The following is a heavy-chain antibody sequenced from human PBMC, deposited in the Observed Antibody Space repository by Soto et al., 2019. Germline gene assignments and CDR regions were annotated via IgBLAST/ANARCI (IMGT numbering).Heavy chain of an antibody. CDR1: GYTFTSYG. V-gene: IGHV1-18*01. CDR3: ARVPLPSSRAYKINFDY. Sequence: ASVKVSCKASGYTFTSYGISWVRQAPGQGLEWMGWISAYNGNTNYAQKLQGRVTMTTDTSTSTAYMELRSLRSDDTAVYYCARVPLPSSRAYKINFDYWGQGTLVTVSS. D-gene: IGHD6-13*01. CDR2: ISAYNGNT. J-gene: IGHJ4*02.